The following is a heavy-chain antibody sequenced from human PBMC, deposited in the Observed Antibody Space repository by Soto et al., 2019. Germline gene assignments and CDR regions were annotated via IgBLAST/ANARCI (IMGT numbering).Heavy chain of an antibody. CDR1: GYTFTSYG. V-gene: IGHV1-18*01. D-gene: IGHD6-13*01. CDR2: ISAYNGNT. Sequence: QVQLVQSGAEVKKPGASVKVSCKASGYTFTSYGISWVRQAPGQGLEWMGWISAYNGNTNYAQKLQGRVTMTIDTSTSTAYMELRILRSDDTAVYYCARDMGAAAWNWSWFDPWGQGTLVTVSS. J-gene: IGHJ5*02. CDR3: ARDMGAAAWNWSWFDP.